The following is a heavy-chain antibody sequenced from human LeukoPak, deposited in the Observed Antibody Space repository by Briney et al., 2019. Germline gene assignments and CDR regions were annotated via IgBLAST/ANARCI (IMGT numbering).Heavy chain of an antibody. Sequence: GSVKLSCKASGYTFTNYYIHWVRQAPGQGLEWMARINSNNGVTDDAQSLQVRFTMTRDTSISTAYMEMSSLTADDPSVYYCAGDLPSTSNWELDYWGQGTLVIVSS. CDR3: AGDLPSTSNWELDY. J-gene: IGHJ4*02. CDR2: INSNNGVT. CDR1: GYTFTNYY. V-gene: IGHV1-2*06. D-gene: IGHD1-26*01.